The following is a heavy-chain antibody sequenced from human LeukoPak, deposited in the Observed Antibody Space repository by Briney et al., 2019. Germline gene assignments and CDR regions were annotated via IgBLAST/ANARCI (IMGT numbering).Heavy chain of an antibody. CDR2: ISGSGGST. J-gene: IGHJ4*02. CDR3: SKWKAIVLVPAARSPIDY. V-gene: IGHV3-23*01. D-gene: IGHD2-2*01. Sequence: GGSLRLSCAASGFTFSNYAMNWVRQAPGKGLEWVSTISGSGGSTYYADSVKGRFTISRDNSKHTLYLQMNSLRAEDTAVYYCSKWKAIVLVPAARSPIDYWGQGTLVTVSS. CDR1: GFTFSNYA.